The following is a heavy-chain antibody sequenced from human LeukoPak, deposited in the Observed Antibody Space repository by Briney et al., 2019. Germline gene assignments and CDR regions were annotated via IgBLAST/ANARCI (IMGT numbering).Heavy chain of an antibody. J-gene: IGHJ3*02. V-gene: IGHV1-69*04. CDR2: IIPILGIA. Sequence: GASVKVSCKASGGTFSSYAISWVRQAPGQGREWMGRIIPILGIANYAQKFQGRVTITADKSTSTAYMELSSLRSEDTAVYYCARARITMSLNHDAFDIWGQGTMVTVSS. CDR3: ARARITMSLNHDAFDI. D-gene: IGHD3-10*02. CDR1: GGTFSSYA.